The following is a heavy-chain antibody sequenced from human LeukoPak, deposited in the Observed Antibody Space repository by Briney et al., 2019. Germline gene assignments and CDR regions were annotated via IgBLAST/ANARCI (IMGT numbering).Heavy chain of an antibody. Sequence: PSETLSLTCTVSGGSISSYYWSWIRQPPGKGLEWIGYIYYSGSTDYNPSLKSRVTISVDTSKNQFSLKLSSVTAADTAVYYCARVDSSGCYTVDYWGQGTLVTVSS. J-gene: IGHJ4*02. D-gene: IGHD3-22*01. CDR2: IYYSGST. V-gene: IGHV4-59*01. CDR3: ARVDSSGCYTVDY. CDR1: GGSISSYY.